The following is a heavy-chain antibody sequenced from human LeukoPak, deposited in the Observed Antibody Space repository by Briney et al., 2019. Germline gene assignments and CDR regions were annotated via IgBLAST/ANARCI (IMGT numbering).Heavy chain of an antibody. CDR2: INHSGST. CDR1: GGSFSGYY. D-gene: IGHD3-3*01. V-gene: IGHV4-34*01. Sequence: TSETLSLTCAVYGGSFSGYYWSWIRQPPGKGLEWIGEINHSGSTNYNPSLKGRVTISVDTSKNQFSLKLSSVTAADTAVYYCARAPCAISDDFWSGYYAMGRYGMDVWGQGTTVTVSS. CDR3: ARAPCAISDDFWSGYYAMGRYGMDV. J-gene: IGHJ6*02.